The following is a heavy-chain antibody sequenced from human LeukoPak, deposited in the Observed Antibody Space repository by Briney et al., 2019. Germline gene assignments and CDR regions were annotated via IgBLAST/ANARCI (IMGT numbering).Heavy chain of an antibody. CDR2: ISSSSSYI. CDR3: ARDVIAVAGTSWFDP. J-gene: IGHJ5*02. CDR1: GFTFSSYS. Sequence: PGGSLRLSCAASGFTFSSYSMNWVRQAPGKGLEWVSSISSSSSYIYYADSVKGRFTISRDNAKNSLYLQMNSLRAEDTAVYHCARDVIAVAGTSWFDPWGQGTLVTVSS. V-gene: IGHV3-21*01. D-gene: IGHD6-19*01.